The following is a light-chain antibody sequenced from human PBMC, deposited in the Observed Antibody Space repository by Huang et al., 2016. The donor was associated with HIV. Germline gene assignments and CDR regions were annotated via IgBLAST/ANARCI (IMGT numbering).Light chain of an antibody. CDR2: GTF. CDR1: QSVSGK. J-gene: IGKJ1*01. CDR3: HQYNDWPPWT. Sequence: EIVMTQSPATLSVSPGERATLSCRASQSVSGKLAWYQHRSGQAPRLLIYGTFVRATGIPARFSGSGAGTEFTLTISSLQSEDFAVYYCHQYNDWPPWTFGQGTKVEVK. V-gene: IGKV3-15*01.